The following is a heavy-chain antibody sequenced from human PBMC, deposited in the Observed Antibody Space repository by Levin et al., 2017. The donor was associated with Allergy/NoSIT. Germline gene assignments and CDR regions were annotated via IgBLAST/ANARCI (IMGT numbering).Heavy chain of an antibody. CDR2: INPSSGGT. D-gene: IGHD3-3*01. CDR1: GYTFTGYY. V-gene: IGHV1-2*06. J-gene: IGHJ5*02. Sequence: ASVKVSCKASGYTFTGYYMHWVRQAPGQGLEWMGRINPSSGGTNYAQKFQGRVTMTRDTSISTAYMELSRLRSDDTAVYYCARDPVLRFLDNWFDPWGQGTLVTVSS. CDR3: ARDPVLRFLDNWFDP.